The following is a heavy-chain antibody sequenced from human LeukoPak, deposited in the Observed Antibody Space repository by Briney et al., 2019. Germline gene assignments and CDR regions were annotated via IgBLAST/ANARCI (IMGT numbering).Heavy chain of an antibody. CDR1: GYTFTGYY. D-gene: IGHD3-10*01. Sequence: ASVKVSCKASGYTFTGYYMHWVRQAPGQGLGWMGWINPNSGGTNYAQKFQGRVTMTRDTSISTAYMELSRLRSDDTAVYYCARSSMVRGPTWMDVWGQGTTVTVSS. V-gene: IGHV1-2*02. CDR3: ARSSMVRGPTWMDV. CDR2: INPNSGGT. J-gene: IGHJ6*02.